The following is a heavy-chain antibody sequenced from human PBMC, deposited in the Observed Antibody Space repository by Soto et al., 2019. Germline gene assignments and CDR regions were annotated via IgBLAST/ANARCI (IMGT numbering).Heavy chain of an antibody. CDR1: GGSISSYY. J-gene: IGHJ5*02. V-gene: IGHV4-59*08. D-gene: IGHD2-2*01. Sequence: QVQLQESGPGLVKPSETLSLTCTVSGGSISSYYWSWIRQPPGKGLEWIGYIYYSGSTNYNPSLKRRVTISVDTSKNQFSLKLSSVTAADTAVYYCASTVVPAAIGWFDPWGQGTLVTVSS. CDR3: ASTVVPAAIGWFDP. CDR2: IYYSGST.